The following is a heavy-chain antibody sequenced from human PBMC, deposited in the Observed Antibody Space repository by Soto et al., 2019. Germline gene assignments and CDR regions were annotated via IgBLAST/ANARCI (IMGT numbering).Heavy chain of an antibody. D-gene: IGHD5-18*01. CDR1: GFTFSSYA. CDR3: AKAKFGYSYGFDWFDP. J-gene: IGHJ5*02. V-gene: IGHV3-23*01. CDR2: ISGSGGST. Sequence: EVQLLKSGGGLVQPGGTLSLSCAASGFTFSSYAMSWVRQAPGKGLEWVSAISGSGGSTYYANSVKGRFTISRDNSKNTLYLQMNSLRAEDTAVYYCAKAKFGYSYGFDWFDPWGQGTLVTVSS.